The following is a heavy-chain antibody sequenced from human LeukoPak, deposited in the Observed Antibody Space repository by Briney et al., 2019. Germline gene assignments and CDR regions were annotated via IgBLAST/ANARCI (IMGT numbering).Heavy chain of an antibody. CDR3: ARARRARQQLVQFLLWFDP. CDR2: MNPNSGNT. CDR1: VYTFTSYD. Sequence: ASVKVSCKASVYTFTSYDINWVRQATGQGLEWMGWMNPNSGNTGYAQKFQGRVTMTRNTSISTAYMELSSLRSEDTAVYYCARARRARQQLVQFLLWFDPWGQGTLVTVSS. D-gene: IGHD6-13*01. J-gene: IGHJ5*02. V-gene: IGHV1-8*01.